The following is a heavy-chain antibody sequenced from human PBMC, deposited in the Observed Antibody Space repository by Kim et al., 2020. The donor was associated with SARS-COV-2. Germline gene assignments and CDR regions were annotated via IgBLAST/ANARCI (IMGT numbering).Heavy chain of an antibody. CDR2: ISSSGSTI. Sequence: GGSLRLSCAASGFTFSSYEMNWVRQAPGKGLEWVSYISSSGSTIYYADSVKGRFTISRDNAKNSLYLQMNSLRAEDTAVYYCARDSRVMIFGVVIDYYGMDVWGQGTTVTVSS. CDR3: ARDSRVMIFGVVIDYYGMDV. V-gene: IGHV3-48*03. CDR1: GFTFSSYE. J-gene: IGHJ6*02. D-gene: IGHD3-3*01.